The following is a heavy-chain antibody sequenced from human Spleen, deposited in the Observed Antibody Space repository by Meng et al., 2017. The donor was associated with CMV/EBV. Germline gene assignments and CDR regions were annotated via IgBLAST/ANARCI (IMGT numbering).Heavy chain of an antibody. V-gene: IGHV1-46*01. CDR1: GYTFTSYY. J-gene: IGHJ6*02. Sequence: ASVKVSCKAPGYTFTSYYIHWVRQAPGQGLEWMGIINPTGGSTNYAQKFQGRVTMTRDTSTSTVYLELSSLRSEDTAVYYCAREGGDSSGPDPRLYYYGMDVWGQGTTVTVSS. CDR3: AREGGDSSGPDPRLYYYGMDV. CDR2: INPTGGST. D-gene: IGHD3-22*01.